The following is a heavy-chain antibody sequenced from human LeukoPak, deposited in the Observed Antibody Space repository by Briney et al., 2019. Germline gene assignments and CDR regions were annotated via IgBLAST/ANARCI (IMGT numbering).Heavy chain of an antibody. D-gene: IGHD3-22*01. J-gene: IGHJ4*02. CDR3: ARGGHYYDSSGYNY. V-gene: IGHV4-59*01. Sequence: PSETLSLTCTVSGGSISSYYWSWIRQPPGQGLEWIGYIYYSGSTKYNPSLKSRVTISVDTSKNQFSLKLSSVTAADTAAYYCARGGHYYDSSGYNYWGQGTLVTVSS. CDR2: IYYSGST. CDR1: GGSISSYY.